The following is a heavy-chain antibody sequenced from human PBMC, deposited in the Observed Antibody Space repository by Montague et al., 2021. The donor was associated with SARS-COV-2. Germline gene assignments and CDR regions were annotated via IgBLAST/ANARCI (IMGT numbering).Heavy chain of an antibody. J-gene: IGHJ4*02. D-gene: IGHD3-3*01. V-gene: IGHV4-31*03. Sequence: TLSLTCTISGGSISSDGYYWSWIRQHPGKGLEWIGYIYYSGSTYYNPSLKSRVTISVDTSKNQFSLKLSSVTAADTAVYYCARAPATIFGVVKQIDYWGQGTLVTVSS. CDR2: IYYSGST. CDR1: GGSISSDGYY. CDR3: ARAPATIFGVVKQIDY.